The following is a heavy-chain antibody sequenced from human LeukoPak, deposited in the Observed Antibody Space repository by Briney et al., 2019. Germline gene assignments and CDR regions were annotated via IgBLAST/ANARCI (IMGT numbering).Heavy chain of an antibody. D-gene: IGHD1-26*01. V-gene: IGHV1-2*02. Sequence: ASVKVSCKASGYTFTGHYMHWVRQAPGQGLEWMGWMNPNTGGTHYAQKYQGRVTMTRDTSITTAYMELSSLGSDDTAVYYCARAGSYEYYFDYWGQGTLVTVSS. J-gene: IGHJ4*02. CDR2: MNPNTGGT. CDR1: GYTFTGHY. CDR3: ARAGSYEYYFDY.